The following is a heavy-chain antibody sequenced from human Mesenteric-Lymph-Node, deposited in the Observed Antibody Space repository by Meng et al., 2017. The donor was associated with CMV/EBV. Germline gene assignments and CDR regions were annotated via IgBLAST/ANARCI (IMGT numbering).Heavy chain of an antibody. CDR3: AGRPYYDFWSGNNLDSDY. J-gene: IGHJ4*02. CDR2: INHSGST. Sequence: GSFSGDHGTWIGQRPGKGLEWIGEINHSGSTNYNPSRKSRVTISVDTSKNQFSLKLSSVTAADTAVYYCAGRPYYDFWSGNNLDSDYWGQGTLVTVSS. D-gene: IGHD3-3*01. V-gene: IGHV4-34*01. CDR1: GSFSGDH.